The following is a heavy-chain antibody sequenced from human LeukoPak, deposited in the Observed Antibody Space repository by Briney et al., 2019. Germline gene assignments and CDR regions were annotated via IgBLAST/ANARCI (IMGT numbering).Heavy chain of an antibody. CDR1: GFTFSSYT. Sequence: GGSLRHSCAASGFTFSSYTMSWVCQAPGRGLGWVSAISGSGGRTYSADSVKGGFTISRDNSKNTLYLQMNSLRAEDTAVYYCAKSFGYSYGYLDYWGQGTLVTVSS. CDR2: ISGSGGRT. V-gene: IGHV3-23*01. J-gene: IGHJ4*02. D-gene: IGHD5-18*01. CDR3: AKSFGYSYGYLDY.